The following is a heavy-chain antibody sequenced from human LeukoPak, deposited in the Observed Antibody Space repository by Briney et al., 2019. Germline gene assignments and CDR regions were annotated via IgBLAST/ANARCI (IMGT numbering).Heavy chain of an antibody. CDR1: GFTFSSYS. D-gene: IGHD3-22*01. Sequence: GGSLRLSCTASGFTFSSYSMNWVRQAPGKGLEWVSSISSSSSYIYYADSVKGRFTISRDNAKNAKNSLYLQMNSLRAEDTAVYYCARDLKAQNYYDSSGYYALDYWGQGTLVTVSS. CDR3: ARDLKAQNYYDSSGYYALDY. V-gene: IGHV3-21*01. J-gene: IGHJ4*02. CDR2: ISSSSSYI.